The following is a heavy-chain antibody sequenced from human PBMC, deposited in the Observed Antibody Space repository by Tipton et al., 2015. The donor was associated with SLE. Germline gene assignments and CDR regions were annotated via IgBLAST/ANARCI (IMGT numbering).Heavy chain of an antibody. CDR1: GGSISSGGYS. CDR2: IYHSGST. D-gene: IGHD3-10*01. CDR3: ASRGVPDAFDI. Sequence: TLSLTCAVSGGSISSGGYSWSWIRQQPGKGLEWIGYIYHSGSTYYNPSLKSRVTISVDRSKNQFSLKLSSVTAADTAVYYCASRGVPDAFDIWGQGTMVTVSS. J-gene: IGHJ3*02. V-gene: IGHV4-30-2*01.